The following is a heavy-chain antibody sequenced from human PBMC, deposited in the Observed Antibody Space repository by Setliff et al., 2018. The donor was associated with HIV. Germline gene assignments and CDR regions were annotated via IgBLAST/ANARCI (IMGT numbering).Heavy chain of an antibody. CDR1: GFSLSTSGVG. J-gene: IGHJ4*02. Sequence: SGPTLVNPTQTLALTCTVSGFSLSTSGVGVGWIRQPPGKALEWLALIYWDNDRRYSPSLKSRLTITKDTSKNQVVLTVTNMDPVDTATYYCAHRLPGSGSWGVGSFDCWGQGTLVTVSS. D-gene: IGHD3-10*01. CDR2: IYWDNDR. V-gene: IGHV2-5*02. CDR3: AHRLPGSGSWGVGSFDC.